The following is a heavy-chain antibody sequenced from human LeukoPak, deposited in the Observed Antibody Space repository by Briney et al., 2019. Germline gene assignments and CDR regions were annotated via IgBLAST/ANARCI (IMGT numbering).Heavy chain of an antibody. CDR2: IDYRGGA. J-gene: IGHJ6*03. Sequence: KTSETLSLTCTVSGVSMDIFYWTWIRQPPGKELEWIGNIDYRGGAKYNPSLKSRVTITVDTSKNQFSLKLSSVTAADTAVYYCARRGRLTVFGVVPDYMDVWGKGTTVTVSS. CDR1: GVSMDIFY. D-gene: IGHD3-3*01. CDR3: ARRGRLTVFGVVPDYMDV. V-gene: IGHV4-59*12.